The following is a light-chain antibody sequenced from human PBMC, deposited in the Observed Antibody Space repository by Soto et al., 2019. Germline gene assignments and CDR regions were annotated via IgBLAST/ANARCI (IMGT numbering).Light chain of an antibody. CDR2: EVT. CDR1: SSDVGGNNY. Sequence: QSALTQPPSASGSPGQSVTISCTGTSSDVGGNNYVSWYQQHPGKAPKLMIFEVTKRPSGVPDRFSGSKSGNTASLTVSGLQAEDEADYYCTSYAGSYSDVVFGGGTKLTVL. J-gene: IGLJ2*01. CDR3: TSYAGSYSDVV. V-gene: IGLV2-8*01.